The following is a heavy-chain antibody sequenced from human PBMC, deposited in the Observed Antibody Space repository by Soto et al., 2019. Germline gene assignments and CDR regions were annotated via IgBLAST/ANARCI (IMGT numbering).Heavy chain of an antibody. CDR2: IGWNSGSI. D-gene: IGHD6-19*01. V-gene: IGHV3-9*01. Sequence: EVQLVESGGGLVQPGRSLRLSCAASGFTFDDYAMHLVRQAPGKGLEWVSGIGWNSGSIGSADSVKGRFTISRDNAKNALSLQMNSLRAEVTALYYCAKYSDIAVAGLLYYWGQGTLVSFSS. CDR3: AKYSDIAVAGLLYY. CDR1: GFTFDDYA. J-gene: IGHJ4*02.